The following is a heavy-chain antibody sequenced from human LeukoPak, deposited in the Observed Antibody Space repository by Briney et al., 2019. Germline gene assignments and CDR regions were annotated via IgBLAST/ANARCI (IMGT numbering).Heavy chain of an antibody. CDR3: ARHSDRSYYDISGYYF. J-gene: IGHJ4*02. D-gene: IGHD3-22*01. CDR2: IYYSGSS. CDR1: GGSISGTGYC. V-gene: IGHV4-39*01. Sequence: SETLSLSCAVSGGSISGTGYCWGCNRPPPGQGLMCLGRIYYSGSSSCNPSIKSRVTVSVDTSKNQFSLKLSSVTSADTAVYYRARHSDRSYYDISGYYFWGQGTLVTVSS.